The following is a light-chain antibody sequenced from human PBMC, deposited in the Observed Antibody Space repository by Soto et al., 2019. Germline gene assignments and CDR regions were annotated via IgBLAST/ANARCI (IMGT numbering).Light chain of an antibody. Sequence: QSVLTQPPSASGSPGQSLTISCTGTSSDVGGYNYVSWYQQHPGKAPKLMIYEVTKRPSGVPDRFSGSKSGSTASLTVSGLLAEDEDDYYCASYAGSNKVFGTGTKVTVL. V-gene: IGLV2-8*01. CDR3: ASYAGSNKV. CDR1: SSDVGGYNY. J-gene: IGLJ1*01. CDR2: EVT.